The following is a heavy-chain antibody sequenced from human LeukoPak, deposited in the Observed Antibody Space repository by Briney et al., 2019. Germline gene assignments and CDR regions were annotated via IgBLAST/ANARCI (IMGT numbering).Heavy chain of an antibody. CDR3: AKRGVVIRVFLVGFHKEAYYLES. D-gene: IGHD3/OR15-3a*01. CDR2: ISDSGGST. CDR1: GITLSNYG. J-gene: IGHJ4*02. Sequence: GGSLRLSCAVSGITLSNYGMSWVRQAPGKGLEWVAGISDSGGSTKYADSVKGRFTISRDNPKNTLFLQMNSLRADDTAVYFCAKRGVVIRVFLVGFHKEAYYLESWGQGALVTVSS. V-gene: IGHV3-23*01.